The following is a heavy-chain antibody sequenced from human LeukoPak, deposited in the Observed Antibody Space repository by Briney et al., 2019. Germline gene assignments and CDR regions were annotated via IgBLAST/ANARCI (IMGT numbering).Heavy chain of an antibody. D-gene: IGHD4-17*01. CDR2: INPSGGST. J-gene: IGHJ5*01. V-gene: IGHV3-23*01. Sequence: WASLKLSCKASGFTFTSYAMHWVRQAPGQGLEWISTINPSGGSTYYAHNLKGRFTITRDKSTNTVYLEMSSLRAEDTAVYYCAKDSDGIDPWGQGTLVTVSS. CDR1: GFTFTSYA. CDR3: AKDSDGIDP.